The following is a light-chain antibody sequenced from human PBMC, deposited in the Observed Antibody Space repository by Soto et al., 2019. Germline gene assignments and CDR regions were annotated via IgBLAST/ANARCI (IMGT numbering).Light chain of an antibody. J-gene: IGKJ2*01. V-gene: IGKV3-11*01. Sequence: ELVLTQSPATLSLSPGERATLSCRASQSVAGYLAWYQQKPGQGPKLLIYDSSTSATGTPARFRGSGSGTDFTLTISSLDPEDFAIYYCQHRSNWRMYTFGQGTKLEIK. CDR1: QSVAGY. CDR3: QHRSNWRMYT. CDR2: DSS.